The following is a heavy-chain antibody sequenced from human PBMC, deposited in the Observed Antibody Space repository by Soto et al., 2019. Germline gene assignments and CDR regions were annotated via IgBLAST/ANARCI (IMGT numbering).Heavy chain of an antibody. CDR2: IYSDGRT. V-gene: IGHV3-53*02. Sequence: DVQLVETGGGLIQPGGSLRLSCAATGFIVSASSMSWVRQAPGKGLEWVSVIYSDGRTYYADSVKGRFTISRDNSKNTLYLQMNSLSAEATAVYYCARCSGWYGQCYFDCWGQGTLVTVSS. CDR3: ARCSGWYGQCYFDC. CDR1: GFIVSASS. J-gene: IGHJ4*02. D-gene: IGHD6-13*01.